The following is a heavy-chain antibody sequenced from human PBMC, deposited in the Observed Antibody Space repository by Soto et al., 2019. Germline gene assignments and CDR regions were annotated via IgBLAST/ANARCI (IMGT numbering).Heavy chain of an antibody. D-gene: IGHD3-10*01. CDR2: IDPSDSYT. J-gene: IGHJ5*02. V-gene: IGHV5-10-1*01. Sequence: GESLKISCKGSGYSFTRYWISWVRQMPGKGLEWMGRIDPSDSYTNYGPSFQGHVTMSVDKSTSTAYLQWSSLKASDTAVYYCARMDGLVRGITKNWFDPWGQGTLVTVSS. CDR1: GYSFTRYW. CDR3: ARMDGLVRGITKNWFDP.